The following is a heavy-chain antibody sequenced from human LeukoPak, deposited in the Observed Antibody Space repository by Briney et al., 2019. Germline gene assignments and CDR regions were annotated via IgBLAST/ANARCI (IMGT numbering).Heavy chain of an antibody. CDR3: ARDYERIIMVRGVPLSPQTVFDP. CDR1: GYTFTDYY. CDR2: INPNSGGT. Sequence: ASVKVSCKTSGYTFTDYYIHWVRQAPGQGPEWTGWINPNSGGTNYAQNLQGRVTMTRDTSISTAYMELSRLRSDDTAVYYCARDYERIIMVRGVPLSPQTVFDPWGQGTLVTVSS. J-gene: IGHJ5*02. D-gene: IGHD3-10*01. V-gene: IGHV1-2*02.